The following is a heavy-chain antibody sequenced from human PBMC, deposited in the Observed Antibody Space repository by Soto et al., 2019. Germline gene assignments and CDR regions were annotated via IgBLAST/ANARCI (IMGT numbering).Heavy chain of an antibody. V-gene: IGHV1-18*01. Sequence: ASVKVSCKASGYTFTSYGISWVRQAPGQGLEWMGWISAYNGNTNYAQKLQGRVTMTTDTSTSTAYMELRSLRSDDTAVYYCASIHPPPDYVGNSYFAFDIWGQGTLVTVS. D-gene: IGHD4-17*01. J-gene: IGHJ3*02. CDR3: ASIHPPPDYVGNSYFAFDI. CDR1: GYTFTSYG. CDR2: ISAYNGNT.